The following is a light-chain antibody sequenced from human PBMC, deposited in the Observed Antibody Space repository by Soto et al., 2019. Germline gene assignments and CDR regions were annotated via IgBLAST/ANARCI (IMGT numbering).Light chain of an antibody. CDR2: EDN. J-gene: IGLJ3*02. Sequence: NFMLTQPHSVSESPGQTVIISCTRSSGSIASNYVQWYQQRPGSSPTTVIYEDNQRPSGVPDRFSGSIDSSSNSASLTISGLENEAEADYYCQSYDATNQVFGGGTQLTVL. V-gene: IGLV6-57*01. CDR3: QSYDATNQV. CDR1: SGSIASNY.